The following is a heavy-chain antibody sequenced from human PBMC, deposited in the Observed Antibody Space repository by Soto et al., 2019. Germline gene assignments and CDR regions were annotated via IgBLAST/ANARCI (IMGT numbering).Heavy chain of an antibody. D-gene: IGHD4-17*01. Sequence: SETLPLTCSVSTGSMRTYYWTWIRQSPGKGLEWIGHISHTGRTKYNPSLESRVTISVDTSRKQFSLKLTSVTAAYTALYYCARDDTTGLFDFWGQGTLVTVSS. V-gene: IGHV4-59*01. CDR3: ARDDTTGLFDF. J-gene: IGHJ4*02. CDR1: TGSMRTYY. CDR2: ISHTGRT.